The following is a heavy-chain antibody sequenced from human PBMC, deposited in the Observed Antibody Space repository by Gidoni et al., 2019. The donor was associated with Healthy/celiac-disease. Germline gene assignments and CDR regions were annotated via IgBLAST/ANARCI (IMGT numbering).Heavy chain of an antibody. CDR3: ARDCGSSTSCNQDDAFDI. V-gene: IGHV3-30-3*01. Sequence: QVQLVESGGGVVQPGRSLRLSCAASGFPFSSYAMHWVRQAPGKGLEWVAVISYDGSNKYYADAVKGRFTISRDNSKNTLYLQMNSLRAEDTAVYYCARDCGSSTSCNQDDAFDIWGQGTMVTVSS. J-gene: IGHJ3*02. D-gene: IGHD2-2*01. CDR1: GFPFSSYA. CDR2: ISYDGSNK.